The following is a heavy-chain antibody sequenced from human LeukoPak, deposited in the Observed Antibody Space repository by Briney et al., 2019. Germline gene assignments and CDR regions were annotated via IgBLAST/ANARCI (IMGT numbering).Heavy chain of an antibody. J-gene: IGHJ4*02. V-gene: IGHV3-7*01. CDR1: GFTFSYHW. Sequence: GGSLRLSCAASGFTFSYHWMTLVRQAPGKGLEWVANMKGDGSDRYYLDSVKGRFTISRDNTKNSLYLQMNSLRVEDTAVYYCARDWSDLTTNPPDYWGQGTLVTVSS. CDR2: MKGDGSDR. D-gene: IGHD1-26*01. CDR3: ARDWSDLTTNPPDY.